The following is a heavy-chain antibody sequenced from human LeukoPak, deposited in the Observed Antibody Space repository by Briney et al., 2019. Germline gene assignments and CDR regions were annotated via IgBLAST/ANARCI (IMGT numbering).Heavy chain of an antibody. CDR3: AKVDGVRAAPGRGRVDS. CDR2: ISGSGGTT. D-gene: IGHD2-15*01. Sequence: PGGSLRLSCAASGFAFSSYVMTWVRQAPGKGLEWVSGISGSGGTTYDADSVKGRFTVPRDNSKSTLYLQLNSLRVEDTAVYYCAKVDGVRAAPGRGRVDSWGQGTLVTVSP. V-gene: IGHV3-23*01. J-gene: IGHJ4*02. CDR1: GFAFSSYV.